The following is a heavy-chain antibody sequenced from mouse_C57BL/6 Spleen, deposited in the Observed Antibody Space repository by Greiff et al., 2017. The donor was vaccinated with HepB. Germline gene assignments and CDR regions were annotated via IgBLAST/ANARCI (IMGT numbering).Heavy chain of an antibody. Sequence: EVKLMESGPELVKPGASVKISCKASGYTFTDYYMNWVKQSHGKSLEWIGDINPNNGGTSYNQKFKGKATLTVDKSSSTAYMELRSLTSEDSAVYYCARYPIYSLYYFDYWGQGTTLTVSS. J-gene: IGHJ2*01. CDR1: GYTFTDYY. CDR2: INPNNGGT. V-gene: IGHV1-26*01. D-gene: IGHD1-1*01. CDR3: ARYPIYSLYYFDY.